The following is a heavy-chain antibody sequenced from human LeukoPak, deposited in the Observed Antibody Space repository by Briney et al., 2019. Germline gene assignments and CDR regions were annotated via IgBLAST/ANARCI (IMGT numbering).Heavy chain of an antibody. CDR2: IYSGGST. CDR1: GFTVSSNY. CDR3: ASTGYSYGPLRY. V-gene: IGHV3-66*01. J-gene: IGHJ4*02. D-gene: IGHD5-18*01. Sequence: GVLRLSCAASGFTVSSNYMSWVRQAPGKGLEWVSVIYSGGSTYYADSVKGRFTISRDNSKNTLYLQMNSLRAEDTAVYYCASTGYSYGPLRYWGQGTLVTVSS.